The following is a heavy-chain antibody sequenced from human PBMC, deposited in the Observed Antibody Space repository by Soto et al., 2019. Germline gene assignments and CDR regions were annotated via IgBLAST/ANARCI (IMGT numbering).Heavy chain of an antibody. CDR2: IIPIFGTA. J-gene: IGHJ6*02. CDR1: GGTFSSYA. V-gene: IGHV1-69*06. Sequence: GASVKVSCKASGGTFSSYAISWVRQAPGQGLEWMGGIIPIFGTANYAQKFQGRVTITADKSTSTAYMELSSLRSEDTAVYYCVVGDTAMGYYYYYGMDVWGQGTTVTVSS. D-gene: IGHD5-18*01. CDR3: VVGDTAMGYYYYYGMDV.